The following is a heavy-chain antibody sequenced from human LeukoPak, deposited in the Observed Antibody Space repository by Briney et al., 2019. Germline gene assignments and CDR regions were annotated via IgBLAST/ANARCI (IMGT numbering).Heavy chain of an antibody. CDR2: MNPNSGNT. D-gene: IGHD3-22*01. CDR3: ARGDMTYYYDSSGTKDWYFDL. CDR1: GYTITSYD. J-gene: IGHJ2*01. Sequence: ASVKVSCKASGYTITSYDINWVRQATGQGLEWMGWMNPNSGNTGYAQKFQGRVTMTRNTSISTAYMELSSLKSEDTAVYYCARGDMTYYYDSSGTKDWYFDLWGRGTLVTVSS. V-gene: IGHV1-8*01.